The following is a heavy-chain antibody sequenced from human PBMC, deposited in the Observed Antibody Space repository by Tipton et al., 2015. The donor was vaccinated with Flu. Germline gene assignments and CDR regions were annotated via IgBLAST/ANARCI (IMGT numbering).Heavy chain of an antibody. V-gene: IGHV4-4*07. CDR3: ARASGIAAAGTKYFDL. J-gene: IGHJ2*01. CDR1: GGSIRNYY. D-gene: IGHD6-13*01. Sequence: TLSLTCTVSGGSIRNYYWSWIRQPAGKGLEWIGRISHSGSTNYNASLNGRVTMSVDPSKGQLSLRLSSATAADTAKYYCARASGIAAAGTKYFDLWGRGTLVTVSS. CDR2: ISHSGST.